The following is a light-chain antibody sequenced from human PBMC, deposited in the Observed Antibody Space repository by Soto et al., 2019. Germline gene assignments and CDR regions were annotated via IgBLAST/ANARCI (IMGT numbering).Light chain of an antibody. CDR3: QTYNSAPPT. J-gene: IGKJ1*01. CDR2: GAF. V-gene: IGKV1-27*01. CDR1: QGIGNS. Sequence: DIEMTQSPSSLSASVGDRVTITCRASQGIGNSLAWYQQKPGKVPNILIYGAFTLQSGVPYRFSGTGSGTDFTLTISGLQPEDVATYDCQTYNSAPPTFGQGTKVEIK.